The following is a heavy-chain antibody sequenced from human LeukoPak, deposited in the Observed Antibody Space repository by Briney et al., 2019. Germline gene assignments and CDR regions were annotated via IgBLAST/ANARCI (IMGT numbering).Heavy chain of an antibody. CDR1: GGSISSSSYY. CDR3: ARAHFLTGYYDLSYFDY. D-gene: IGHD3/OR15-3a*01. Sequence: SETLSLTCTVSGGSISSSSYYWGWIRQPPGKGLEWIGSIYYSGSTYYNPSLKSRVTISVDTSKNQFSLKLSSVTAADTAVYYCARAHFLTGYYDLSYFDYWGQGTLVTVSS. CDR2: IYYSGST. J-gene: IGHJ4*02. V-gene: IGHV4-39*01.